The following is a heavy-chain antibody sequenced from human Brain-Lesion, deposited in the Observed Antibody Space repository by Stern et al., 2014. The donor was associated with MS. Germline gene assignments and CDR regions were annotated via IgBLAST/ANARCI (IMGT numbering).Heavy chain of an antibody. CDR3: ARGRVVPGFQYYATDV. V-gene: IGHV4-61*02. J-gene: IGHJ6*02. D-gene: IGHD2-2*01. CDR1: GGSISSGGYY. Sequence: QVQLQQSGPGLVKPSQTLSLSCTVSGGSISSGGYYWSWIRQPAGKGLEWIGRIFNSGSTRYNPSPQGRVTISIDTSKNQFSLRLTSMTAADTAVYYCARGRVVPGFQYYATDVWGQGTTVIVSS. CDR2: IFNSGST.